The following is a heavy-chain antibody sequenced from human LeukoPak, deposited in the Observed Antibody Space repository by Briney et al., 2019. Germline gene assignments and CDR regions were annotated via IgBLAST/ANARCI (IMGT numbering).Heavy chain of an antibody. CDR3: ARDVGGNWFDP. CDR1: GFTFSRYS. D-gene: IGHD3-16*01. V-gene: IGHV3-21*01. Sequence: GGSLRLSCAASGFTFSRYSMNWVRQAPGKGLEWVSSIGNGDSYIYYADSVKGRSTISRDNAKNSLYLQMNSLRAEDTAVYYCARDVGGNWFDPWGQGTLVTVSS. J-gene: IGHJ5*02. CDR2: IGNGDSYI.